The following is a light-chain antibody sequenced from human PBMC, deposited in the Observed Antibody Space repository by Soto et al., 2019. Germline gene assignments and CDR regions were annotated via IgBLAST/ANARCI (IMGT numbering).Light chain of an antibody. Sequence: EIVMTQYPATLSVSPGERATLSCGASQSVSSNLAWYQQKPGQAPRLLIYGASTRATGIPARFSGSGSGTEFTLTISSLQSEDFAVYYCQQYNNWPPTFGQGTRLEIK. CDR1: QSVSSN. V-gene: IGKV3-15*01. J-gene: IGKJ5*01. CDR2: GAS. CDR3: QQYNNWPPT.